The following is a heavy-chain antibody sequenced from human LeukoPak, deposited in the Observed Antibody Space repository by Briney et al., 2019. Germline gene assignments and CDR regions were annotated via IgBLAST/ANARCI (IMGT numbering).Heavy chain of an antibody. CDR2: IKQHGSEK. V-gene: IGHV3-7*05. D-gene: IGHD3-16*01. Sequence: GGSPRLSCEASGFSFSNYWMTWVRQAPGKGLEWVANIKQHGSEKDYVDSVKGRFTLSRDNAKNSVYLQMNSLRAEDTAVYYCATVMMNTHNAFDIWGQGTVVTVSS. CDR3: ATVMMNTHNAFDI. J-gene: IGHJ3*02. CDR1: GFSFSNYW.